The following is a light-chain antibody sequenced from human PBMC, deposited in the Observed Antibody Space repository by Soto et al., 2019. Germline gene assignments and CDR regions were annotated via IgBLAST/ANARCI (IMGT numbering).Light chain of an antibody. J-gene: IGLJ3*02. Sequence: QSALTQPASVSGSPGQSITISCTGTSSDVGGYDYVSWYQLHPGKAPKLMVFEVSNRPSGVSYRFSGSKSGNTASLTISGLRPGDGADYYCQSYDSSPYVGFGGGTKLPVL. CDR1: SSDVGGYDY. CDR2: EVS. CDR3: QSYDSSPYVG. V-gene: IGLV2-14*01.